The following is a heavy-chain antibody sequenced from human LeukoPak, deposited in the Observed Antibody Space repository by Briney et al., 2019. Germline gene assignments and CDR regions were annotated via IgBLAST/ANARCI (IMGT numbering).Heavy chain of an antibody. CDR2: ISSSGSTI. CDR3: ARSSSWYLF. D-gene: IGHD6-13*01. CDR1: GFTFSSYE. V-gene: IGHV3-48*03. Sequence: PGGSLRLSCAASGFTFSSYEMNWVRQATGKGLEWVSYISSSGSTIYYADSVKGRFTISRDNAKNSLYLQMNSLRAEDTAVYYCARSSSWYLFWGQGTLVTVSS. J-gene: IGHJ4*02.